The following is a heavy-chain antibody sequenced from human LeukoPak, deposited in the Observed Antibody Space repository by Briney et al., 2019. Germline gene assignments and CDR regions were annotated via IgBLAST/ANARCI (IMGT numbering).Heavy chain of an antibody. V-gene: IGHV4-34*01. CDR1: GGSFSGYY. CDR3: ARAGLSFLSGGVAEDSSSWLYYYGMDV. D-gene: IGHD6-13*01. Sequence: SSETLSLTCAVYGGSFSGYYWSWIRQPPGKGLEWIGEINHSGSTNYNPSLKSRVTISVDTSRNQFSLKLSSVTAADTAVYYCARAGLSFLSGGVAEDSSSWLYYYGMDVWGQGTTVTVSS. CDR2: INHSGST. J-gene: IGHJ6*02.